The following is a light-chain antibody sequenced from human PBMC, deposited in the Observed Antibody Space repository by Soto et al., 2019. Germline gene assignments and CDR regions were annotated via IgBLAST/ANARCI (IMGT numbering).Light chain of an antibody. CDR3: QQYDNLPIT. Sequence: DIQMTQSPSSLSASVGDRVTITCQASQDISNYLHWYQQKPGKAPKLLIYDASNLETGVPSRFSGSGSGTDFTFTISSLQPEDIATYYCQQYDNLPITFGGGTRLEIK. CDR1: QDISNY. J-gene: IGKJ5*01. V-gene: IGKV1-33*01. CDR2: DAS.